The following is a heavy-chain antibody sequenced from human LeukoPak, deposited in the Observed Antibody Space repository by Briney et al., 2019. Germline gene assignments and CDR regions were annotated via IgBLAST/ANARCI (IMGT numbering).Heavy chain of an antibody. CDR3: AKDWGVAGLNDAFDI. D-gene: IGHD6-19*01. CDR2: ISWNSGSI. J-gene: IGHJ3*02. Sequence: PGRSLRLSCAASGFTFDDYVIHWVRQVPGKGLEWVSGISWNSGSIGYADSVKGRFTISRDNAKNSLYLQMNSLRAEDTALYYCAKDWGVAGLNDAFDIWGQGTMVTVSS. V-gene: IGHV3-9*01. CDR1: GFTFDDYV.